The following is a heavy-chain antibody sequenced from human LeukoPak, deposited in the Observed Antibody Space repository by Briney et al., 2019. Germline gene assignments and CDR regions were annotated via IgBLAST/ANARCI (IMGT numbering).Heavy chain of an antibody. J-gene: IGHJ4*02. D-gene: IGHD3-9*01. Sequence: GGSLRLSCAASGFTFSSYEMNWVRQAPGKGLEWVSYISSSGSTIYYADSVKGRFTISRDNAKNSLYLQMNSLRAEDTAVYYCARGQTTLRYFDWLLFDYWGQGTLVTVSS. CDR2: ISSSGSTI. CDR3: ARGQTTLRYFDWLLFDY. V-gene: IGHV3-48*03. CDR1: GFTFSSYE.